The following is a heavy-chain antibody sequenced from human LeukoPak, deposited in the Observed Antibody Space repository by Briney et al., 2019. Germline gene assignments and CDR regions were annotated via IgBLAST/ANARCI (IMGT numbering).Heavy chain of an antibody. D-gene: IGHD4/OR15-4a*01. CDR3: AKDLSMVFDAFNI. CDR2: ISGDGAST. J-gene: IGHJ3*02. CDR1: GFTFDEYA. V-gene: IGHV3-43*02. Sequence: GGSLRLSCAVSGFTFDEYAMHWVRQAPGKGLEWVSLISGDGASTYYAPSVKGRVTVSRDNNRNSLFLQMNNLRTEDSALYYCAKDLSMVFDAFNIWGQGTLVTVSS.